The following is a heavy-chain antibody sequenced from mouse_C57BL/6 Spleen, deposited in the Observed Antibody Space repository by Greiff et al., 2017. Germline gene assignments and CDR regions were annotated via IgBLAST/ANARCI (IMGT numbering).Heavy chain of an antibody. J-gene: IGHJ2*01. Sequence: EVKLVESGGGLVKPGGSLKLSCAASGFTFSSYAMSWVRQTPEKRLEWVATISDGGSYTYYPDNVKGRFTISRDNAKNNLYLQMRHLKSEDTAMYYCARDGTTAFDYWGQGTTLTVSS. V-gene: IGHV5-4*01. CDR1: GFTFSSYA. CDR3: ARDGTTAFDY. D-gene: IGHD1-2*01. CDR2: ISDGGSYT.